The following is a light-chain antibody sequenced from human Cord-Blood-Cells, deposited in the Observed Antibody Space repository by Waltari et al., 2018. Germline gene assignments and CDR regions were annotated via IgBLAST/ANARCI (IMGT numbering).Light chain of an antibody. V-gene: IGLV2-11*01. CDR1: SSEFGGYNY. CDR2: AVS. J-gene: IGLJ3*02. CDR3: CSYAGSYTWV. Sequence: QSALTQPPPVPGSPGQSVTFSCTLTSSEFGGYNYVSWYQQHPGKAPKLMIYAVSKRPSGVPDRFSASKSGNTASLTISGLQAEDEADYYCCSYAGSYTWVFGGGTKLTVL.